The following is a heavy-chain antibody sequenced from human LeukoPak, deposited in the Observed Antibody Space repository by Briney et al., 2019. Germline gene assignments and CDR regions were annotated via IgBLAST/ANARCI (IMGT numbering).Heavy chain of an antibody. CDR2: ISYDGSNK. Sequence: GGSLRLSCAAPGFTFSSYGMHWARQAPGKGLEWVAVISYDGSNKYYADSVKGRFTISRDNSKNTLYLQMNSLRAEDTAVYYCAKDMAYCGGDCYTPDYWGQGTLVTVSS. J-gene: IGHJ4*02. D-gene: IGHD2-21*02. V-gene: IGHV3-30*18. CDR1: GFTFSSYG. CDR3: AKDMAYCGGDCYTPDY.